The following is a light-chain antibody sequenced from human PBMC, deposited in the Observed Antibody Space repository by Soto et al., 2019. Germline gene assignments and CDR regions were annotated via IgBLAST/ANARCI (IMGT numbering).Light chain of an antibody. CDR3: SSYSTTSTLGL. Sequence: QSALTQPASVSGSPGQSITISCTGTSSDVGDYSYVSWYQQHPGKAPKLIIYGVRDRPSGVSDRFSGSKTGNTASLTISGLQAEDEADYYCSSYSTTSTLGLFGGGTKVTVL. CDR1: SSDVGDYSY. J-gene: IGLJ2*01. V-gene: IGLV2-14*03. CDR2: GVR.